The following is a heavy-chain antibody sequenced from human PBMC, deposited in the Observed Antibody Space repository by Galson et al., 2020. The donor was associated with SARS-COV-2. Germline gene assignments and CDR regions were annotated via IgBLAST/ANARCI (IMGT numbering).Heavy chain of an antibody. V-gene: IGHV4-61*08. CDR3: ARVNRKRGGSFWGWFDP. Sequence: SQTLSLTCSVSGASVSSGDFYWSWIRQPPGKGLEWLGYIYWSGSTKYNPSVRGRVIMSVDTSKNQFSLHLNFVAAADTAVYYCARVNRKRGGSFWGWFDPWGQGTLVTVSS. CDR1: GASVSSGDFY. J-gene: IGHJ5*02. CDR2: IYWSGST. D-gene: IGHD2-15*01.